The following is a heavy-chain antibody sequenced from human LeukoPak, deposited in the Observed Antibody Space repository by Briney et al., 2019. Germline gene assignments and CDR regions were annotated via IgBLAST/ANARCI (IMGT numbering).Heavy chain of an antibody. CDR2: ISSSSSTI. V-gene: IGHV3-48*02. Sequence: PGGSPRLSCAASGFTFSSYSMNWVRQAPGKGLEWVSYISSSSSTIYYAGSVKGRFTISRDNAKNSLYLQMNSLRDEDTAVYYCANLGPPGRDHYLESWGQGTLVTVSS. D-gene: IGHD5-24*01. CDR3: ANLGPPGRDHYLES. J-gene: IGHJ4*02. CDR1: GFTFSSYS.